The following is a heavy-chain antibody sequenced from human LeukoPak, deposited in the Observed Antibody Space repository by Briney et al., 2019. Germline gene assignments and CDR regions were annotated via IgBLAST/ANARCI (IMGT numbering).Heavy chain of an antibody. V-gene: IGHV3-21*06. CDR1: GFTFNTYS. CDR2: IDSSGGYM. Sequence: GGSLRLSCEASGFTFNTYSMNWARQAPGKGLEWVSSIDSSGGYMFYADSVKGRFIISRDNAKDSLYLQMNSLRAEDTAVYYCARAIGGSEFFDYWGQGTLVTVSS. J-gene: IGHJ4*02. D-gene: IGHD3-10*01. CDR3: ARAIGGSEFFDY.